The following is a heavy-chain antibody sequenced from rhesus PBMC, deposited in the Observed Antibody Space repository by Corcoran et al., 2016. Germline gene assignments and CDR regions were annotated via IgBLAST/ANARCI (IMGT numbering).Heavy chain of an antibody. CDR2: ISSANSYI. CDR1: GCTFGEYG. CDR3: TRARGIN. D-gene: IGHD5-42*01. V-gene: IGHV3-183*01. J-gene: IGHJ4*01. Sequence: EVQLVESGGGLVQPGGPLRLACAAAGCTFGEYGKHWVRQAPGRGLEWVSSISSANSYIFYADSVKGRFTISRDNAKNSLSLQMSSLRAEDTAVYYCTRARGINWGQGVLVTVSS.